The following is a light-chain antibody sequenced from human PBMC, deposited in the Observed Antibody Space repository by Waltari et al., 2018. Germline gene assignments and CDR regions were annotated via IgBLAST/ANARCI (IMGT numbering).Light chain of an antibody. CDR1: RSDVGGYNS. V-gene: IGLV2-14*03. CDR2: DVS. J-gene: IGLJ1*01. CDR3: NSYTSDNTFV. Sequence: QSALTQPASVSGSPGQSITISCTGTRSDVGGYNSVSWYQHDPGKAPKLLIYDVSQRPSRVSNRFSASRSGNTASLTISGLQAEDEADYYCNSYTSDNTFVFGTGTKVTVL.